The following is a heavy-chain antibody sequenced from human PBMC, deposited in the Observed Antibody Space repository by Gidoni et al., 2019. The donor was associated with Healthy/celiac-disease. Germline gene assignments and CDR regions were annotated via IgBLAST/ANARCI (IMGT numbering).Heavy chain of an antibody. CDR2: IIPIFGTA. J-gene: IGHJ6*02. Sequence: QVQLVQSGAEVKKPGSSVNVSCKASGGTFSSYAISWVRQAPGQGLEWMGGIIPIFGTANYAQKFQGRVTITADESTSTAYMELSSLRSEDTAVYYCARDPSGWYEDYYYYGMDVWGQGTTVTVSS. CDR3: ARDPSGWYEDYYYYGMDV. V-gene: IGHV1-69*01. D-gene: IGHD6-13*01. CDR1: GGTFSSYA.